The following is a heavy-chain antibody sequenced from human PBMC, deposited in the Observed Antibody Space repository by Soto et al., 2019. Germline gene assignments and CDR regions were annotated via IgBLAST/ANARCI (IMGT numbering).Heavy chain of an antibody. Sequence: GGSLRLSCAASGLTFNRYWMHWVRHAPGKGLVWVSHINTDGSNTNYADSVKGRFTISRDNAKGTLSLQMNSLRDEDTAVYYCAREFCSGGNCYTYYFDPWGQGVPVTVSS. V-gene: IGHV3-74*01. D-gene: IGHD2-15*01. CDR1: GLTFNRYW. CDR3: AREFCSGGNCYTYYFDP. J-gene: IGHJ5*02. CDR2: INTDGSNT.